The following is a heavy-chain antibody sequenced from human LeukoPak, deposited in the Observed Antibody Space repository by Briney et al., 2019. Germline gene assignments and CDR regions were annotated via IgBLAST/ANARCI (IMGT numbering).Heavy chain of an antibody. CDR3: ERQAIAAAGNVNGVDY. CDR2: INPSGGST. V-gene: IGHV1-46*01. Sequence: ASVKVSCKASGYTFTSYYMHWVRQAPGQGLEWMGIINPSGGSTSYAQKFQGRVTMTRDTSTSTVYMELTSLRSEDTAVYYCERQAIAAAGNVNGVDYWGKGTLVTVSS. J-gene: IGHJ4*02. D-gene: IGHD6-13*01. CDR1: GYTFTSYY.